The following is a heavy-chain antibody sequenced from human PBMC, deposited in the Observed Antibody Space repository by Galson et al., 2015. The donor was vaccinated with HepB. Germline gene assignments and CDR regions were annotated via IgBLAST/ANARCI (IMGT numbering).Heavy chain of an antibody. CDR2: ISSSSSTI. CDR1: GFTFSSYS. Sequence: SLRLSCAASGFTFSSYSMNWVRQAPGKGLEWVSYISSSSSTIYYADSVKGRFTISRDNAKNSLSLQMNSLRAEDTAVYYCARDQDPGARPLWYFDLWGRGTLVTVSS. D-gene: IGHD4/OR15-4a*01. J-gene: IGHJ2*01. CDR3: ARDQDPGARPLWYFDL. V-gene: IGHV3-48*04.